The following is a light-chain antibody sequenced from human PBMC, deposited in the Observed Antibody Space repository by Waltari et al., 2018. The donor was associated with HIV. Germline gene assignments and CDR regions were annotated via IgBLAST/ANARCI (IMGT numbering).Light chain of an antibody. Sequence: SYVLTQPPSVSVAPGKTARITCGGTHIGSKILHWYQQKPGQAPLLVIYYDSARPSGIPERFSGSNSGNTATLTISRVEAGDEADYYCQVWDSSSDHVVFGGGTNLTVL. V-gene: IGLV3-21*04. CDR1: HIGSKI. CDR3: QVWDSSSDHVV. CDR2: YDS. J-gene: IGLJ2*01.